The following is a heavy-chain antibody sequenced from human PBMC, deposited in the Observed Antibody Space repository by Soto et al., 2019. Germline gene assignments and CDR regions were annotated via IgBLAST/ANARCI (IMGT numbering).Heavy chain of an antibody. V-gene: IGHV3-23*01. CDR3: ARDVNPSY. J-gene: IGHJ1*01. CDR2: ISGSGGST. CDR1: GFTFSTYA. Sequence: GGSLRLSCAASGFTFSTYAMTWVRQAPGKGLEWVSTISGSGGSTYYADSVKGRFTISRDNSKNTLYLQMNSLRAEDTAVYYCARDVNPSYCGHGTLVTVSS.